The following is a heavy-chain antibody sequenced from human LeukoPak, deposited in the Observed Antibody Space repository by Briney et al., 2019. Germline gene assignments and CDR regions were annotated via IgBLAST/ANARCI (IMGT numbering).Heavy chain of an antibody. CDR1: GYTFTGYY. CDR2: INPDSGGT. J-gene: IGHJ4*02. D-gene: IGHD1-26*01. CDR3: AKDLGSGSYQPSGY. Sequence: ASVKVSCKASGYTFTGYYMHWVRQAPGQGLEWMGWINPDSGGTRYAQKFQGRVTMTRDTSIRTAYMELSRLTSDDTAVCYCAKDLGSGSYQPSGYWGQGTLVTVSS. V-gene: IGHV1-2*02.